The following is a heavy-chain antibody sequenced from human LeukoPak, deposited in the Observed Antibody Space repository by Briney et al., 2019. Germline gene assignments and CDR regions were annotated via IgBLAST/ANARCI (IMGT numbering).Heavy chain of an antibody. J-gene: IGHJ6*02. CDR1: GFTFSDYY. CDR3: AKGVVAATNAAYYGMDV. CDR2: ISSSGSTI. V-gene: IGHV3-11*04. D-gene: IGHD2-15*01. Sequence: GGSLRLSCAASGFTFSDYYMSWIRQAPGKGLEWVSYISSSGSTIYYADSVKGRFTISRDNAKKTLYLQMNSLRPEDTAVYYCAKGVVAATNAAYYGMDVWGQGTTVTVSS.